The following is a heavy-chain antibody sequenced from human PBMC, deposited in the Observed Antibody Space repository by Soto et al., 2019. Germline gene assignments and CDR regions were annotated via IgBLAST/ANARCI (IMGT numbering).Heavy chain of an antibody. CDR1: GYTFTGYY. Sequence: ASVEVSCKASGYTFTGYYMHWVRQAPGQGIEWMGWINPNSGGTNYAQKFQGWVTMTRDTSISTAYMELSRLRSDDTAVYYCTRALPGSSGYYYTYYNYYAMDVWGQGTTVTVSS. CDR2: INPNSGGT. D-gene: IGHD3-22*01. CDR3: TRALPGSSGYYYTYYNYYAMDV. V-gene: IGHV1-2*04. J-gene: IGHJ6*02.